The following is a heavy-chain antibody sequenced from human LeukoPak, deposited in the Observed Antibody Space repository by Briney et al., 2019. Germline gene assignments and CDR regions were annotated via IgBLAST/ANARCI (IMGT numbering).Heavy chain of an antibody. CDR3: AKASIAVTTPFDY. Sequence: PGGSLRLSCAASGFTFSSYAMSWVRQAPGKGLEWVSAISGSGGSTYYADSVEGRFTISRDNSKNTLYLQMNSLRAEDTAVYYCAKASIAVTTPFDYWGQGTLVTVSS. V-gene: IGHV3-23*01. CDR2: ISGSGGST. J-gene: IGHJ4*02. D-gene: IGHD4-17*01. CDR1: GFTFSSYA.